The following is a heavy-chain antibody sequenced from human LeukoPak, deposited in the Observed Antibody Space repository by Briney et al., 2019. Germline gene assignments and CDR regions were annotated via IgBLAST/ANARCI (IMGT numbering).Heavy chain of an antibody. V-gene: IGHV3-23*01. CDR3: AKDRGIAVAGSFDY. J-gene: IGHJ4*02. CDR1: GFTFSSYA. D-gene: IGHD6-19*01. Sequence: GGSLRLSCAASGFTFSSYAMSWVRQAPGKGLEWVSAIGGSDGSTYYADSVKGQFTISRDNSKNTLYLQMNSLRAEDTAVYYCAKDRGIAVAGSFDYWGQGTLVTVSS. CDR2: IGGSDGST.